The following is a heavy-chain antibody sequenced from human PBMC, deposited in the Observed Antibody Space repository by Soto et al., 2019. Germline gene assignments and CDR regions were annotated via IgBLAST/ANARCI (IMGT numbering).Heavy chain of an antibody. CDR1: GGSISSSSYY. V-gene: IGHV4-39*01. J-gene: IGHJ5*02. Sequence: SETLSLTCTVSGGSISSSSYYWGWIRQPPGKGLEWIGSIYYSGSTYYNPSLKSRVTISVGTSKNQFSLKLSSVTAADTAVYYCARRVLVVGNNWFDTWGQGTLVTVSS. CDR3: ARRVLVVGNNWFDT. CDR2: IYYSGST. D-gene: IGHD2-8*02.